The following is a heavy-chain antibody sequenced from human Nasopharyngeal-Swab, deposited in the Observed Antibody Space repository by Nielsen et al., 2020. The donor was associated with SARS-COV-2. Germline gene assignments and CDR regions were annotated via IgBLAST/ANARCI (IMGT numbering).Heavy chain of an antibody. Sequence: VRQAPGKGLEWVAVISYDGSNKYYADSVKGRFTISRDNSKNALDLQMNSLTTDDTAVHYCAKDRSSSWYYFYGMDVWGQGTTVTVSS. J-gene: IGHJ6*02. D-gene: IGHD6-13*01. CDR2: ISYDGSNK. CDR3: AKDRSSSWYYFYGMDV. V-gene: IGHV3-30*18.